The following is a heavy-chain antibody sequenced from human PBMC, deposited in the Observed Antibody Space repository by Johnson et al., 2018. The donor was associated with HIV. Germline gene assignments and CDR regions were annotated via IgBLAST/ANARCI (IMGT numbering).Heavy chain of an antibody. CDR2: IYSGGST. Sequence: EVQLMESGGGLVQPGGSLRLSCAASGFTVSSNYMSWVRQAPWNGLEWVSVIYSGGSTYYADSVKGRFTISRDNSKNTLYLQMNTLSAEDTAVYYCARDATYRKYALTSFDIWGQGAMVTVSS. J-gene: IGHJ3*02. V-gene: IGHV3-66*01. CDR1: GFTVSSNY. D-gene: IGHD1-14*01. CDR3: ARDATYRKYALTSFDI.